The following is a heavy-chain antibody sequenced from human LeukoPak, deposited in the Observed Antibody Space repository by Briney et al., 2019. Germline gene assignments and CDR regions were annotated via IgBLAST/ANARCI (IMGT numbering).Heavy chain of an antibody. CDR1: GFTFSTYA. V-gene: IGHV3-23*01. CDR3: AKDIQGAN. Sequence: GGSLRLSCAASGFTFSTYAMTWVRQAPGKGLEWVSVISASGGSTYYADSVKGRFTISRDNSKNTVYLQMNSLRAEDTALYYCAKDIQGANWGQGTLVTVSS. J-gene: IGHJ4*02. D-gene: IGHD5-18*01. CDR2: ISASGGST.